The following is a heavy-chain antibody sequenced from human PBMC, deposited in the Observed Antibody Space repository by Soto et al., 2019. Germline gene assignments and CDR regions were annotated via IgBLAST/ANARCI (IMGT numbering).Heavy chain of an antibody. CDR3: ARERDGYKYYDY. CDR1: GFTFSSYS. V-gene: IGHV3-48*02. CDR2: ISSSSSTI. D-gene: IGHD5-12*01. J-gene: IGHJ4*02. Sequence: EVQLVESGGGLVQPGGSLRLSCAASGFTFSSYSMNWVRQAPGKGLEWVSYISSSSSTIYYADSVKGRFTISRDNAKNSLYLQMNRLRDEDTAVYYCARERDGYKYYDYWGQGALVTVSS.